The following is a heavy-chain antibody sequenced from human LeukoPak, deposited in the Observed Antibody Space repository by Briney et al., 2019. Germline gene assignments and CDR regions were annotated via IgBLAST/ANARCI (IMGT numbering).Heavy chain of an antibody. CDR2: IYWNDDN. CDR3: AHSTFDSGNSYFDQ. CDR1: GFSLNTRGVG. J-gene: IGHJ4*02. Sequence: SGPTLVKPTQTLTLTCTFSGFSLNTRGVGVAWIRQPPGKALEWLALIYWNDDNRYSPSLKRRLTITKDTSKNQVVLTMTSMDPVDTATYYCAHSTFDSGNSYFDQWGQGTLVTVSS. D-gene: IGHD3-16*01. V-gene: IGHV2-5*01.